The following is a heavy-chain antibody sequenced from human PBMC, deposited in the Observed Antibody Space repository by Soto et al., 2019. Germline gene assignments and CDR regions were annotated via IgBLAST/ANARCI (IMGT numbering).Heavy chain of an antibody. CDR1: GYTFNTYN. CDR3: ARLYSGSRLDY. J-gene: IGHJ4*02. V-gene: IGHV1-46*02. CDR2: INPSIGST. Sequence: QVQLVQSGAEVKKPGASVKVSCKASGYTFNTYNMYWVRQAPGQGLEWMGVINPSIGSTNYAQKFQGRVIMTRHTSTSTVYMELSTLRSDDTAVYYCARLYSGSRLDYWGQGTLVTVSS. D-gene: IGHD1-26*01.